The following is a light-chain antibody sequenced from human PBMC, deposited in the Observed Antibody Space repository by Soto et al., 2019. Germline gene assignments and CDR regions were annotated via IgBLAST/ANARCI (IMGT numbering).Light chain of an antibody. Sequence: DIQLTQSPSTLSASVGDRVTFTCRASQGINRWLAWYQQKPGKAPKVLIYDASSLESGVPSRFSGRGSGTEFTLTISSLQPDDFATYYCQQSSPYSAFTFGQGTKLEVK. V-gene: IGKV1-5*01. CDR1: QGINRW. J-gene: IGKJ2*01. CDR2: DAS. CDR3: QQSSPYSAFT.